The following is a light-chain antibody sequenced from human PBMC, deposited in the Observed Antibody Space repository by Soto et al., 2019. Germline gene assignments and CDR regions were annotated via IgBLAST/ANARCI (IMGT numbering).Light chain of an antibody. CDR2: EVN. V-gene: IGLV2-8*01. Sequence: QSVLTQPPSASGSPGQSVTISCTGTSSDIGGYHSVSWYQQHPGKAPKLMIYEVNKRPLGVPERFSGSKSGNTASLTVSGLQADDEADYYCSSSAGTNRFVLFGGGTKVTVL. J-gene: IGLJ3*02. CDR1: SSDIGGYHS. CDR3: SSSAGTNRFVL.